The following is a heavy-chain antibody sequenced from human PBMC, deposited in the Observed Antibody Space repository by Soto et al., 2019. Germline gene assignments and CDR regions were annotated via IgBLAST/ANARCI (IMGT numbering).Heavy chain of an antibody. CDR1: GGSISSSSYY. J-gene: IGHJ3*02. CDR2: IYYSGST. V-gene: IGHV4-39*01. CDR3: ARHRAIWFGESSGAFDI. Sequence: QLQLQESGPGLVKPSETLSLTCTVSGGSISSSSYYWGWIRQPPGKGLEWIGSIYYSGSTYYNPSLKSRVTISVDTSKNQFSLKLSSVTAADTAVYYCARHRAIWFGESSGAFDIWGQGTMVTVSS. D-gene: IGHD3-10*01.